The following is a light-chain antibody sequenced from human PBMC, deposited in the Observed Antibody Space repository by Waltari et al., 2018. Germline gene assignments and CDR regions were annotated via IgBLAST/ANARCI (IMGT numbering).Light chain of an antibody. Sequence: QSVLTPPPSVSGAPGQRVTISCTGSSSNIGEGYDVPWYQQLPGTAPKLLIYVNSNRPSGVPDRFSGSKSGTSASLAITGLQAEDEADYYCQSYDSSLSVYVFGTGTKVTVL. CDR1: SSNIGEGYD. CDR2: VNS. CDR3: QSYDSSLSVYV. V-gene: IGLV1-40*01. J-gene: IGLJ1*01.